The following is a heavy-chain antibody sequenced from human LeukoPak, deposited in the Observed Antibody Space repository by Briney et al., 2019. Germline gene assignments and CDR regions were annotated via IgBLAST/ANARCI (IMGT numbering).Heavy chain of an antibody. CDR3: ARVSYSSSWYYFDY. Sequence: PGGSLRLSCAASGFTFSSYDMHWVRHATGKGLEWVSAIGTAGDTYYPGSVKGRFTISRENAKNSLYLQMNSLRAGDTAVYYCARVSYSSSWYYFDYWGQGTLVTVSS. CDR2: IGTAGDT. CDR1: GFTFSSYD. J-gene: IGHJ4*02. D-gene: IGHD6-13*01. V-gene: IGHV3-13*01.